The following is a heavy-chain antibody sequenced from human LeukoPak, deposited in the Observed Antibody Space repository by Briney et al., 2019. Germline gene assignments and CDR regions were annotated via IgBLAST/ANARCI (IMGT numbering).Heavy chain of an antibody. CDR3: ARVVSSWFDP. D-gene: IGHD2/OR15-2a*01. V-gene: IGHV1-2*02. CDR1: GYTFTGYY. Sequence: ASVKVSCKASGYTFTGYYMHWVRQASGQGLEWRVWINPNSGGTNYAQKFQGRVTMTRDTSISTAYMELSRMRSDDTAVYYCARVVSSWFDPWGQGTLVTVSS. J-gene: IGHJ5*02. CDR2: INPNSGGT.